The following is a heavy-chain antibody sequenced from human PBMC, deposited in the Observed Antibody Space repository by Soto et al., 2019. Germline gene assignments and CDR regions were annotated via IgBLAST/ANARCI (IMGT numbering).Heavy chain of an antibody. V-gene: IGHV1-2*02. CDR3: ARSGVRRNSPAWIDP. J-gene: IGHJ5*02. D-gene: IGHD3-10*01. CDR2: IIPNNGDT. CDR1: GYNFRDYY. Sequence: QVQLVQSGAEVKKPGASVKVSCRASGYNFRDYYLHWVRQAPGAGLEWMGSIIPNNGDTHYAQRFQGRITLPTDTSLDTAYMEIDGLTLDDTAIYFCARSGVRRNSPAWIDPWGQGALVTVSS.